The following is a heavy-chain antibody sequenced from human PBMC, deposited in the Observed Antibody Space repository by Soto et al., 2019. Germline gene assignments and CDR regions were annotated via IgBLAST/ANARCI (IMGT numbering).Heavy chain of an antibody. CDR3: ARVFGDDSSGYYLDY. J-gene: IGHJ4*02. CDR1: GASISSYY. CDR2: IYYSGST. Sequence: PSETLSLTCTVSGASISSYYWSWIRQPPGKGLEWIGYIYYSGSTNYNPSLKSRVTISVDTSKNQFSLKVSSVTATDTAVYYCARVFGDDSSGYYLDYWGQGTLVTVSS. V-gene: IGHV4-59*01. D-gene: IGHD3-22*01.